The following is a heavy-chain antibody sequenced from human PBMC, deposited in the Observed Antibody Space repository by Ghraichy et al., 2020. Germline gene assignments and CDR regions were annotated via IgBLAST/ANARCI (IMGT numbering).Heavy chain of an antibody. Sequence: GGSLRLSCAASGFTFSSYAMSWVRQAPGKGLEWVSAISGSGGSTYYADSVKGRFTISRDNSKNTLYLQMNSLRAEDTAVYYCAKDDSSGYYYSLGYYYYGMDVWGQGTTVTVSS. CDR2: ISGSGGST. CDR1: GFTFSSYA. V-gene: IGHV3-23*01. J-gene: IGHJ6*02. D-gene: IGHD3-22*01. CDR3: AKDDSSGYYYSLGYYYYGMDV.